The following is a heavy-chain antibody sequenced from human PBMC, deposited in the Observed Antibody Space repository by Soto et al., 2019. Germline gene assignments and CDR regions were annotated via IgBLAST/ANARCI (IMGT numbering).Heavy chain of an antibody. J-gene: IGHJ4*02. CDR1: GFSLSTSGVG. V-gene: IGHV2-5*02. CDR3: AHRHRNGYRSGWFPAY. D-gene: IGHD6-19*01. CDR2: IYWDDDK. Sequence: QITLKESGPTLVKPTQTLTLTCTFSGFSLSTSGVGVGWIRQPPGKALEWLALIYWDDDKRYSPSLKSRLTITKDTSKTQVVLTMTNMAPVDTATYYCAHRHRNGYRSGWFPAYWGQGTLVTVSS.